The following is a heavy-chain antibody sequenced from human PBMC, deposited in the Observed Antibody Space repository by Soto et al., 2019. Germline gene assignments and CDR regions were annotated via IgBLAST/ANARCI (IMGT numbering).Heavy chain of an antibody. CDR1: GGSISSAGYF. J-gene: IGHJ4*02. Sequence: QVQLQESGPGLVKPSQTLSLTCSVSGGSISSAGYFWSWIRQHPGKGLEWIGHIYYSGSAYYSTSLKSRVTISVDTSKNKFSLNLSSVTAADTAVYYCARIRSGNHPDNWGQGTLVTVSS. V-gene: IGHV4-31*03. D-gene: IGHD4-4*01. CDR3: ARIRSGNHPDN. CDR2: IYYSGSA.